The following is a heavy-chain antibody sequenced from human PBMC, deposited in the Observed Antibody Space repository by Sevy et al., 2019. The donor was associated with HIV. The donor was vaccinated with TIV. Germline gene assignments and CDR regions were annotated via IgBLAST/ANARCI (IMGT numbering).Heavy chain of an antibody. J-gene: IGHJ4*02. D-gene: IGHD2-8*01. V-gene: IGHV3-23*01. CDR1: GFTFSKSS. CDR2: LSFGCGEI. CDR3: AREGCTKPHDY. Sequence: GGSLRLSCAASGFTFSKSSMSWVRQPPGKGLEWVSTLSFGCGEINHADSVKGRFTISRDNSKNSLYLQMNNLRAEDTAVYYCAREGCTKPHDYWGQGTLVTVSS.